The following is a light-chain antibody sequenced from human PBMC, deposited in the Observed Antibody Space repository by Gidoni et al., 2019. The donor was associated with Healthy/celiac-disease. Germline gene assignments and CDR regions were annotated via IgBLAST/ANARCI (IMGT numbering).Light chain of an antibody. J-gene: IGKJ5*01. CDR1: QSISSW. CDR3: QQDNSYLIT. Sequence: DIQMSPSPSTLSASVGDRVTIPCRASQSISSWLAWYQQKPGNAPKLRIYDDSSWESGVTSRFSGSGSETEFTLTISSLQPDDFATYYCQQDNSYLITSGQXSRLEIK. CDR2: DDS. V-gene: IGKV1-5*01.